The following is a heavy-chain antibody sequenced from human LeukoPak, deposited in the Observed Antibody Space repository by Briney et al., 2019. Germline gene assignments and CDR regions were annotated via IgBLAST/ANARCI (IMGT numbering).Heavy chain of an antibody. V-gene: IGHV3-21*01. D-gene: IGHD6-6*01. CDR1: GFTFSSYW. Sequence: PGGSLRLSCAASGFTFSSYWMSWVRQAPGKGLEWVSSVSSSSSYIYYADSVKGRFTISRDSAKNSLYLQMNSLRAEDTAVYYCARLESSGFDYWGQGTLVTVSS. CDR2: VSSSSSYI. CDR3: ARLESSGFDY. J-gene: IGHJ4*02.